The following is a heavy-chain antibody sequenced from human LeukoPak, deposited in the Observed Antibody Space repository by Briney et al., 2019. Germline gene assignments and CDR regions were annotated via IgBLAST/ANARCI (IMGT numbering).Heavy chain of an antibody. CDR1: GFTFSSYA. V-gene: IGHV3-23*01. CDR3: AKDPGSRVLTH. D-gene: IGHD3-10*01. CDR2: ISGGGGST. J-gene: IGHJ4*02. Sequence: GGSLRLSCAASGFTFSSYAMSWVRQAPGKGLEWVSLISGGGGSTYYADSVKGRFTISRDNSKNTLYLQMNSLRAEDTAVYYCAKDPGSRVLTHWGQGTLVTVSS.